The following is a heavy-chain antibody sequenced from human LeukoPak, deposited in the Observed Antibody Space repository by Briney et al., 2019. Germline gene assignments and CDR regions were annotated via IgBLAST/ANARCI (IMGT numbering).Heavy chain of an antibody. CDR1: GFTVSSNY. Sequence: GGSLRLSCAASGFTVSSNYMSWVRQAPGKGLEWVSAISGSGGSTYYADSVKGRFTISRDNSKNTLYLQMNSLRAEDTAVYYCAKGRGQVVITSLDYWGQGTLVTVSS. J-gene: IGHJ4*02. D-gene: IGHD3-22*01. CDR2: ISGSGGST. CDR3: AKGRGQVVITSLDY. V-gene: IGHV3-23*01.